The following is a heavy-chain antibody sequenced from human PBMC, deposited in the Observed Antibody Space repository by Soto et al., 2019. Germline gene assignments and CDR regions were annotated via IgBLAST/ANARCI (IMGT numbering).Heavy chain of an antibody. CDR3: ARLGAVAGIGGYYFDY. V-gene: IGHV3-21*01. D-gene: IGHD6-19*01. CDR2: ISRSNSYK. CDR1: GFTFSSYS. Sequence: EVPLVESGGGLVKPGGSLRLSCAASGFTFSSYSMNWVRQAPGKGLEWVSSISRSNSYKYYADSVKGRFTISRDNAKNSLYLQMNSLRAEDTAVYYCARLGAVAGIGGYYFDYWGQGTLVTVSS. J-gene: IGHJ4*02.